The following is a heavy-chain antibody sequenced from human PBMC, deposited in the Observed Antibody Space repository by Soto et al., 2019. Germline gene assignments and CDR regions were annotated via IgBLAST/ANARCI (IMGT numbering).Heavy chain of an antibody. Sequence: EVQLLESGGGLVQPGGSLRLSCAASGFTFSSYAMSWVRQAPGKGLEWVSAISGSGGSTYYADSVQGRFTISRDNAKNTLYLQMNSLRAGDTAVYYCARRTYYYDSSGYENTYYFDYWGQGTLVTVSS. CDR1: GFTFSSYA. V-gene: IGHV3-23*01. CDR2: ISGSGGST. CDR3: ARRTYYYDSSGYENTYYFDY. J-gene: IGHJ4*02. D-gene: IGHD3-22*01.